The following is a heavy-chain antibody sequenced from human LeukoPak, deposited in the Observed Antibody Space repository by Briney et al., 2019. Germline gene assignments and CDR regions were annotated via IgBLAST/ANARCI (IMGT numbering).Heavy chain of an antibody. Sequence: PGGSLRLSCAASGFTFRSYWMSWVRQAPGKGLEWVANIKQDGSEKYYVDSVKGRFTISRDNAKNTLYLQMNSLRAEDTAVYYCAKDLRPSGSQSHLGFAYWGQGTLVTVSS. D-gene: IGHD2-15*01. CDR1: GFTFRSYW. CDR2: IKQDGSEK. J-gene: IGHJ4*02. CDR3: AKDLRPSGSQSHLGFAY. V-gene: IGHV3-7*03.